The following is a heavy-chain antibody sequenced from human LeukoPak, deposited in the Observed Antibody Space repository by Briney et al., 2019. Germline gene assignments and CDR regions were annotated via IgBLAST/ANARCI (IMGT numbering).Heavy chain of an antibody. CDR3: TRGYRGLPDFEY. D-gene: IGHD1-26*01. CDR1: GGSISSSSYY. J-gene: IGHJ4*02. CDR2: IYYSGST. V-gene: IGHV4-39*07. Sequence: SETLSLTCTVSGGSISSSSYYWGWIRQPPGKGLEWIGSIYYSGSTYYNASLKSRATMSVDTSKNQFFLKLISVTAADTAVYYCTRGYRGLPDFEYWGQGILVTVSS.